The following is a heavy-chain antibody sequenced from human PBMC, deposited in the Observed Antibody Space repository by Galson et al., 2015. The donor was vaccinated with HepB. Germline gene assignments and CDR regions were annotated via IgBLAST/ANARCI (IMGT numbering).Heavy chain of an antibody. D-gene: IGHD1-26*01. CDR3: ARDKWARPAYYYYYYGMDV. CDR1: GGTFSSYA. CDR2: IIPIFGTA. J-gene: IGHJ6*02. V-gene: IGHV1-69*13. Sequence: SVKVSCKASGGTFSSYAISWVRQAPGQGLEWMGGIIPIFGTANYAQKFQGRVTITADESTSTAYMELSSLRSEDTAVYYCARDKWARPAYYYYYYGMDVWGQGTTVTVSS.